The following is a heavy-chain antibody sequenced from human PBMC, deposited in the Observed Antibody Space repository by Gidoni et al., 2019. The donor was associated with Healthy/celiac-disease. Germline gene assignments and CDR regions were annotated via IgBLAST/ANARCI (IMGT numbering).Heavy chain of an antibody. CDR1: GGTFSSYA. Sequence: QVQLVQSGAEVKKPGSSVKVSCKASGGTFSSYAISWVRQAPGQGLEWMGGIIPIFGTANYAQKFHGRVTITADESTSTAYMELSSLRSEDTAVYYCARGYCSGGSCYSYYYDSSGYYYFDYWGQGTLVTVSS. CDR2: IIPIFGTA. D-gene: IGHD2-15*01. J-gene: IGHJ4*02. CDR3: ARGYCSGGSCYSYYYDSSGYYYFDY. V-gene: IGHV1-69*01.